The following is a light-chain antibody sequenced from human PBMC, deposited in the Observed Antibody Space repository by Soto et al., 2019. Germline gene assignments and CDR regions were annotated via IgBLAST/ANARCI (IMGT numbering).Light chain of an antibody. CDR1: QTISSW. CDR3: QQSSSTPWT. J-gene: IGKJ1*01. Sequence: IQMTRSPSSLSASVGDRVTITCRASQTISSWLAWYQQKPGKAPKLLIYKASTLKSGVPSRFSGSGSGTDFTLTISSLQPEDFATYYCQQSSSTPWTFGQGTKVDIK. V-gene: IGKV1-5*03. CDR2: KAS.